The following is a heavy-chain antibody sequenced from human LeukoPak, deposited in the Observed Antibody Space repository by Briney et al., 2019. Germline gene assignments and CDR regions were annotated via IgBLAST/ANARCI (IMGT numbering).Heavy chain of an antibody. J-gene: IGHJ5*02. V-gene: IGHV4-61*02. D-gene: IGHD3-3*01. CDR2: IYTSGST. Sequence: SQTLSLTCTVSGGSINSGSYYWSWIRQPAGKGLEWIGRIYTSGSTNYNPSLKSRVTISVDTSKNQFSLKLSSVTAADTAVYYCARENYDFWSGYYFSPWGQGTLVTVSS. CDR3: ARENYDFWSGYYFSP. CDR1: GGSINSGSYY.